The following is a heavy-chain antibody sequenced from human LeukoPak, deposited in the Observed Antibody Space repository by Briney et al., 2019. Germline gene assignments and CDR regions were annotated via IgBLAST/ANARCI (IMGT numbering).Heavy chain of an antibody. CDR1: GGSFSGYY. Sequence: SETLSLTCAVYGGSFSGYYWSWIRQPPGKGLEWIGEINHSGSTNYIPSLKSRVTISVDTSKNQFSLKLSSVTAADTAVYYCASTYPSDYWGQGTLVTVSP. D-gene: IGHD3-16*01. J-gene: IGHJ4*02. CDR3: ASTYPSDY. V-gene: IGHV4-34*01. CDR2: INHSGST.